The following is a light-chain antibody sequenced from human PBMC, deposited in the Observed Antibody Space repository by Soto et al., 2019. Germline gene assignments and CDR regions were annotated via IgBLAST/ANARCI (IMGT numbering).Light chain of an antibody. CDR1: QSVSSAN. CDR3: QQYGSSLRT. V-gene: IGKV3-20*01. J-gene: IGKJ1*01. Sequence: EIVLTQSPGTLSLSPGERATLSCRASQSVSSANLAWYQQKPGQAPRLLIYGASSRATGIPDRFSGSGSGTVFTLTISRLEPEDFAVYYCQQYGSSLRTFGQGTKVDIK. CDR2: GAS.